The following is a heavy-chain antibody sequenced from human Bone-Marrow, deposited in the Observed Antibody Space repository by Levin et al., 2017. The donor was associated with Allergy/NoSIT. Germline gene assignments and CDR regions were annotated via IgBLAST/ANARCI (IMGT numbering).Heavy chain of an antibody. CDR2: IVSSVDGGTT. J-gene: IGHJ4*02. CDR1: GFTFSPAW. CDR3: TSDTSRSDRQAHDY. V-gene: IGHV3-15*04. Sequence: PGGSLRLSCAASGFTFSPAWLNWVRQAPGMGLEWVGRIVSSVDGGTTDYAASVRGRFTISRDDSKNILYLHMHSLEAGDTAVYYCTSDTSRSDRQAHDYWGQGTLVTVSS. D-gene: IGHD3-16*01.